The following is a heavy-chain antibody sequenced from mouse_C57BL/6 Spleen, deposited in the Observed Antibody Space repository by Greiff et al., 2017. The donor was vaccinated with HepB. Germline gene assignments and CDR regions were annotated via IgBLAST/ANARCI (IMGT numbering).Heavy chain of an antibody. D-gene: IGHD4-1*01. CDR2: ISSGGDYI. Sequence: EVMLVESGEGLVKPGGSLKLSCAASGFTFSSYAMSWVRQTPEKRLEWVAYISSGGDYIYYADTVKGRFTISRDNARNTLYLQMSSLKSEDTAMYYCTRTGPNWDVYFDYWGQGTTLTVSS. V-gene: IGHV5-9-1*02. J-gene: IGHJ2*01. CDR3: TRTGPNWDVYFDY. CDR1: GFTFSSYA.